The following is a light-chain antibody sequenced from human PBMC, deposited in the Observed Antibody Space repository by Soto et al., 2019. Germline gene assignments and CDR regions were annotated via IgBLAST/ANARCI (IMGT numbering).Light chain of an antibody. CDR2: GAS. J-gene: IGKJ1*01. CDR3: QQYASTPSGT. Sequence: EIGLTQSPGTLSLSPGERATLSCRASQSVSSNYLAWYQQKHGPAPRLLIYGASSRATGIPDRFSGSGSGTDFILTISRLEPEDFAVYYCQQYASTPSGTFGQGTTVEIK. V-gene: IGKV3-20*01. CDR1: QSVSSNY.